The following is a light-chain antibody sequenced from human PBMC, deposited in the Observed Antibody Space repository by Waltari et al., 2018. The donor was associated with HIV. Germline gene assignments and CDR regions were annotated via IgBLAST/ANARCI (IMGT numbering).Light chain of an antibody. Sequence: QSVLTQPPSTSGTPGQRVTLPCSGGPANIGRNTVSWFQQLPGKAPKVLISGKNQLPSGVPDRFSGAKSGTSASLAIGGLQSEDEADYYCASWDDSLNGPVFGGGTTLTVL. CDR3: ASWDDSLNGPV. V-gene: IGLV1-44*01. CDR2: GKN. J-gene: IGLJ2*01. CDR1: PANIGRNT.